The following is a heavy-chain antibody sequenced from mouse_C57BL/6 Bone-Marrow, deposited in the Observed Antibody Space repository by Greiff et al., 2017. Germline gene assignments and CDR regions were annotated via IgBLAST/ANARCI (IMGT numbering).Heavy chain of an antibody. J-gene: IGHJ3*01. V-gene: IGHV5-4*03. CDR2: ISDGGSYT. Sequence: EVKVVESGGGLVKPGGSLKLSCAASGFTFSSYAMYWVRQTPEKRLEWVATISDGGSYTYYPDNVKGRFTISRDNAKNNLYLQMSHLKSEDTAMYYCARLLRAYWGQGTLVTVSA. CDR3: ARLLRAY. D-gene: IGHD1-1*01. CDR1: GFTFSSYA.